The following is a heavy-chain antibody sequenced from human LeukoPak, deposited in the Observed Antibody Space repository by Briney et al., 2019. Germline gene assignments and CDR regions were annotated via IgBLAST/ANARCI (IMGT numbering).Heavy chain of an antibody. CDR1: GFTVSSNY. CDR2: INSDGSEG. D-gene: IGHD6-6*01. CDR3: ARSSYSSSTSV. Sequence: GGSLRLSCAASGFTVSSNYMSWSRQAPGKGLEWVASINSDGSEGYYADVVKGRFTISRDNAKNSLYLQINSLRAEDTAVYYCARSSYSSSTSVWGQGTMVTVSS. J-gene: IGHJ3*01. V-gene: IGHV3-7*03.